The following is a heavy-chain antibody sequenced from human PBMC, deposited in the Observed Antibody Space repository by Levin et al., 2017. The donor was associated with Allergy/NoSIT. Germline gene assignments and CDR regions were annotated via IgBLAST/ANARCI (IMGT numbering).Heavy chain of an antibody. V-gene: IGHV3-74*01. CDR1: GFTFSSFR. CDR2: IASDGSGT. CDR3: ARDGGGLAV. D-gene: IGHD3-10*01. J-gene: IGHJ6*02. Sequence: PGGSLRLSCAASGFTFSSFRMHWVRQAPGKGLLWVSLIASDGSGTNYADSVKGRFTVSRDNAKNTLSLQMDSLRAEDTGVYYCARDGGGLAVWGQGTTVTVSS.